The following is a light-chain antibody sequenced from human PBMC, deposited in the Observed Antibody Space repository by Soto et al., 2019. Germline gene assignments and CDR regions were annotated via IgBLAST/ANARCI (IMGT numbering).Light chain of an antibody. CDR1: SSDVGSHNF. J-gene: IGLJ3*02. CDR3: CSYAGTTTWV. CDR2: EVT. Sequence: QSALTQPASVSGSPGQSITISCTGTSSDVGSHNFVSWYQQRPGKAPKLMIFEVTKRPSGVSSRFSASKSGNTASLTISGVQAEDEAGYYCCSYAGTTTWVFGGGTKVTVL. V-gene: IGLV2-23*02.